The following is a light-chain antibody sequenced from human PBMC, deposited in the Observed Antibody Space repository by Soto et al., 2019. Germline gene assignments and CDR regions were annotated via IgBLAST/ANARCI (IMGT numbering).Light chain of an antibody. CDR1: SSDVGSYNR. V-gene: IGLV2-23*01. Sequence: QAVPTQPASVCGSPGQSITISCTGSSSDVGSYNRVSWYQQYPGKAPKLMIFEGTRRPSGVSNRFSGSKSGNTASLTISGLQPEDEGDYHCRSYSGIATTIFGGGTKLTVL. J-gene: IGLJ2*01. CDR3: RSYSGIATTI. CDR2: EGT.